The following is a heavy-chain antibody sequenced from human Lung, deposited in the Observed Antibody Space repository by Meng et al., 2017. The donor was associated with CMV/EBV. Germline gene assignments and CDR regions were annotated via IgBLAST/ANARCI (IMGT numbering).Heavy chain of an antibody. CDR1: GFTLRSYW. D-gene: IGHD5-24*01. CDR3: ARGLEEYLGWEMGY. Sequence: EVQLVESGGGLVQPGESLRLSCAVSGFTLRSYWMHWVRQAPGKGLEWVSRIEIDGRDITYADSVKGRFTISRDTAKNTLYLEMSSLRVEDTAVYYCARGLEEYLGWEMGYWGQGTLVTVSS. V-gene: IGHV3-74*03. J-gene: IGHJ4*02. CDR2: IEIDGRDI.